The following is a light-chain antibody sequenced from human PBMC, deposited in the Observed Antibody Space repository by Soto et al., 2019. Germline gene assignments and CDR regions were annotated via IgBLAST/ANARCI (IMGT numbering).Light chain of an antibody. V-gene: IGKV3-11*01. CDR2: DAS. CDR1: QRVSSY. CDR3: QQRSNWPGT. Sequence: EIVLTQSPATLSLSPGERATLSCRASQRVSSYLAWYQQKPGQAPRLLIYDASNRATGIPARFSGSGSGTDSTLTISSLEPEDFAVYYCQQRSNWPGTFGPGTKVDIK. J-gene: IGKJ3*01.